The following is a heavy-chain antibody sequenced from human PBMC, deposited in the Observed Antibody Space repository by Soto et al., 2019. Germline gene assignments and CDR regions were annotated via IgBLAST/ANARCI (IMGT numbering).Heavy chain of an antibody. Sequence: PGGSLRLSCAASVFTFSSYAMNWGRQAPGKGLEWVSSVSANGRNTYYADSVKGRFTVSRDKSKNALFLQLDSLRVEDTAIYYCAKDLSSLGWLALGAPFDSWRPGTLVTVSS. CDR3: AKDLSSLGWLALGAPFDS. CDR2: VSANGRNT. D-gene: IGHD3-22*01. CDR1: VFTFSSYA. V-gene: IGHV3-23*01. J-gene: IGHJ4*02.